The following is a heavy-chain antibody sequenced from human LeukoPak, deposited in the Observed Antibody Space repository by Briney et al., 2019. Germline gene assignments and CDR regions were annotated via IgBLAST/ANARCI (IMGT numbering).Heavy chain of an antibody. D-gene: IGHD3-22*01. Sequence: GESLKISCKHSEYSFPNYCIGWVRQMPGKGLEWMGIIYPDDSDTRYSPSFQGQVTISADKSISTAYLQWSSLKASDTAMYYCARLQSITMIVVVITQSAAFDIWGQGTMVTVSS. J-gene: IGHJ3*02. CDR3: ARLQSITMIVVVITQSAAFDI. CDR1: EYSFPNYC. CDR2: IYPDDSDT. V-gene: IGHV5-51*01.